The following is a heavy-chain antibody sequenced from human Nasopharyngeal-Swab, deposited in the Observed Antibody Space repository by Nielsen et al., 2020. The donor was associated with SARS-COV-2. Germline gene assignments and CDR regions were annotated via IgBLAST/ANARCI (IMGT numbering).Heavy chain of an antibody. D-gene: IGHD3-3*01. Sequence: VRQAPGKGLEWVSAISGSGGSTYYADSVKGRFTISRDNSKNTLYLQMNSLRAEDPAVYYCAKDPYYDFWSGYYFDYWGQGTLVTVSS. V-gene: IGHV3-23*01. CDR3: AKDPYYDFWSGYYFDY. CDR2: ISGSGGST. J-gene: IGHJ4*02.